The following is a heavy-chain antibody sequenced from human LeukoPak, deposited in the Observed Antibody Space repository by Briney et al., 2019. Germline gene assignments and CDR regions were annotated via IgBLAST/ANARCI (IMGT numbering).Heavy chain of an antibody. Sequence: GGSLRLSCAASGFTFSSYAMHWVRQAPGKGLEWVSGNADSVKGRFTISRDNAKNSLYLQMNSLRAEDTALYYCARTSGYSYGYGFYFDYWGQGTLVTVSS. J-gene: IGHJ4*02. D-gene: IGHD5-18*01. V-gene: IGHV3-20*04. CDR3: ARTSGYSYGYGFYFDY. CDR1: GFTFSSYA.